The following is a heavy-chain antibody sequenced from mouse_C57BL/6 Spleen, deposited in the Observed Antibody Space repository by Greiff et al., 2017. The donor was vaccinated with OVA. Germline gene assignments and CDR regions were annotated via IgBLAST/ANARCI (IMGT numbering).Heavy chain of an antibody. D-gene: IGHD1-2*01. V-gene: IGHV1-64*01. Sequence: QVQLQQPGAELVKPGASVKLSCKASGYTFTSYWMHWVKQRPGQGLEWIGMIHPNSGSTNYNEKFKSKATLTVDKSYSTAYMQLSSLISEDSAVYYCARSGITTAPFAYWGQGTLVTVSA. CDR2: IHPNSGST. J-gene: IGHJ3*01. CDR3: ARSGITTAPFAY. CDR1: GYTFTSYW.